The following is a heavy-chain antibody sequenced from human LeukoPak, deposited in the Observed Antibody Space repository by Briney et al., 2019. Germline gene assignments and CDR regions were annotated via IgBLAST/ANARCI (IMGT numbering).Heavy chain of an antibody. Sequence: PGGSLRLSCAASGFTFSIYAMSWVRHAPGKGLEWVSAISGSGGSTYYADSVKGRFTISRDNSKNTLYLQMNSLRAEDTAVYYCAKGSLSGYDWNYWGQGTLVTVSS. CDR1: GFTFSIYA. CDR3: AKGSLSGYDWNY. V-gene: IGHV3-23*01. J-gene: IGHJ4*02. CDR2: ISGSGGST. D-gene: IGHD5-12*01.